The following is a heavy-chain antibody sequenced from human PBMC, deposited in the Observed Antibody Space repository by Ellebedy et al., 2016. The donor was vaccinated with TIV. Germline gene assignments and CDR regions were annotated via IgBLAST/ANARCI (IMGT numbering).Heavy chain of an antibody. D-gene: IGHD2-21*01. CDR1: GAPSRGYS. J-gene: IGHJ6*02. CDR3: AKGIGMDV. Sequence: MPSETLSLTCGASGAPSRGYSCARTRQSPGKGLELIGEIIHRGESTSYPSLKSRVTLSVDTSKNQISLSLSSMTAADTAVYYCAKGIGMDVWGPGTTVNVS. V-gene: IGHV4-34*12. CDR2: IIHRGES.